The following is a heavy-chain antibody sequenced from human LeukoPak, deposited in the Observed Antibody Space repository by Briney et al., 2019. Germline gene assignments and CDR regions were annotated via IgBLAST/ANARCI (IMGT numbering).Heavy chain of an antibody. Sequence: GGSLRLSCAASGFTFSTYAMTWVRQAPGRGLEWVSGINSNGDEIYYADSVRGRFTISRDNSNNALYLQMDSLRTEDTAVYYCANWIGSSSRDYWGQGTLVTVSS. D-gene: IGHD6-6*01. V-gene: IGHV3-23*01. CDR3: ANWIGSSSRDY. CDR2: INSNGDEI. CDR1: GFTFSTYA. J-gene: IGHJ4*02.